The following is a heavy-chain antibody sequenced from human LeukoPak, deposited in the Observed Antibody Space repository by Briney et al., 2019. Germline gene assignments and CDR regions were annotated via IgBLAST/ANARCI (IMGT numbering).Heavy chain of an antibody. CDR3: ARGGYSYGYDWFDP. V-gene: IGHV3-13*01. Sequence: PGGSLRLSCAASGFTFSSYDMHWVRQATGKGLEWVSAIGTAGGTYYPGSVKGRFTISRENAKNSLYLQMNSLRAGDTAVYYCARGGYSYGYDWFDPWGQGTLVTVSS. CDR2: IGTAGGT. J-gene: IGHJ5*02. CDR1: GFTFSSYD. D-gene: IGHD5-18*01.